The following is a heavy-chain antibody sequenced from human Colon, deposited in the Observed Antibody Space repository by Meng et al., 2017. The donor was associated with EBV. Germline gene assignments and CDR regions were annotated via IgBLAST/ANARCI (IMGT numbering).Heavy chain of an antibody. CDR1: GGSISNSH. J-gene: IGHJ5*02. CDR3: ARGDLLWSS. V-gene: IGHV4-59*01. Sequence: QVQLQESGPGLVKPSETLSLTCTVSGGSISNSHWSWIRQSPGKGLEWIGYIYYSGSTKYKPSLKSRVTISVDTSKNQFSLKLIYVTAADTAVYYCARGDLLWSSWGQGTLVTVSS. CDR2: IYYSGST. D-gene: IGHD2-21*02.